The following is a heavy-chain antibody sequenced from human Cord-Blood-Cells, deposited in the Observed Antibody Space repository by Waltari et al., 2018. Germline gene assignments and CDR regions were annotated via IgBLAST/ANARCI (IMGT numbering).Heavy chain of an antibody. Sequence: QVQLQESGPGLVKPSETLSLTCTVSGGSISSYYWSWIRQPPGKGLEWIGYIYYSGSTNYNPSLKSRVTISVDTSKNQFSLKLSSVTAADTAVYYCAREYSSSVDLDAFDIWGQGTMVTVSS. CDR1: GGSISSYY. CDR3: AREYSSSVDLDAFDI. J-gene: IGHJ3*02. CDR2: IYYSGST. V-gene: IGHV4-59*01. D-gene: IGHD6-6*01.